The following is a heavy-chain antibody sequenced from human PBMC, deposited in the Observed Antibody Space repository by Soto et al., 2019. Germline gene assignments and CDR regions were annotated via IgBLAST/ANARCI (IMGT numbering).Heavy chain of an antibody. D-gene: IGHD6-13*01. CDR2: SRNRANSYTT. V-gene: IGHV3-72*01. CDR3: IWQQEFYYGRAV. J-gene: IGHJ6*02. Sequence: LSLTCTVSGDSISSGNYYRDWVRQAPGKGQEWIGSSRNRANSYTTEYAASVIGRFTISRDDSRNTVYLQMNSLKPEDTALYYCIWQQEFYYGRAVWGQGTTVTVSS. CDR1: GDSISSGNYY.